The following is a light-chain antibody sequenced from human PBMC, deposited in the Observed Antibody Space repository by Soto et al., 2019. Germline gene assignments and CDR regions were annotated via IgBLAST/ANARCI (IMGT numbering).Light chain of an antibody. Sequence: EIVMTQAPATLSVSPGERATLSCRASQSVSSNLAWYQQKPGQAPRLLIYGASTRATGIPARFSGSWSGTEFTLIISSLQSEDFSVYYCQQYNNWSPWTFGQGTKVEIK. CDR3: QQYNNWSPWT. CDR2: GAS. CDR1: QSVSSN. J-gene: IGKJ1*01. V-gene: IGKV3-15*01.